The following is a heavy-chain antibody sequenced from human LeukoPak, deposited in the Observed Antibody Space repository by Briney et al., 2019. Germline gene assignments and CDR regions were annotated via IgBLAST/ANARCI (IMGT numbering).Heavy chain of an antibody. V-gene: IGHV4-30-2*01. J-gene: IGHJ4*02. CDR2: IYHSGST. Sequence: SETLSLTCTVSGGSISSGGYYWSWIRQPPGKGLEWIGYIYHSGSTYYNPSLKSRVTISVDRSKNQFSLKLSSVTAADTAVYYCARDRGSYSSSWSGIDYWGQGTLVTVSS. D-gene: IGHD6-13*01. CDR1: GGSISSGGYY. CDR3: ARDRGSYSSSWSGIDY.